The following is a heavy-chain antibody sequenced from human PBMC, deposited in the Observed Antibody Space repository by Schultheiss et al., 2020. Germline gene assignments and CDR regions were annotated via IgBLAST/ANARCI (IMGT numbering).Heavy chain of an antibody. D-gene: IGHD2-15*01. J-gene: IGHJ4*02. CDR3: ARSGGHRYDY. Sequence: PLSLTCTVSGGSVNSGGYYWSWIRQYPGKGLEWIGYIYYSGNTYYNPSLQSRITMSVDTSKNQFSLQLTSVTPEDTAVYYCARSGGHRYDYWGQGTLVTVSS. CDR1: GGSVNSGGYY. V-gene: IGHV4-31*03. CDR2: IYYSGNT.